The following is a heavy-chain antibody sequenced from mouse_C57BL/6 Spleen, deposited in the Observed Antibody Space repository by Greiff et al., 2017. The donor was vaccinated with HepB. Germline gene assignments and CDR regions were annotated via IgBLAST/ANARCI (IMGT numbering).Heavy chain of an antibody. V-gene: IGHV5-4*01. Sequence: EVKLVESGGGLVKPGGSLKLSCAASGFTFSSYAMSWVRQTPEKRLEWVATISDGGSYTYYPDNVKGRFTISRDNAKNNLYLQMSHLKSEDTAMYYCARECGYDGSYFDYWGQGTTLTVSS. D-gene: IGHD2-3*01. CDR1: GFTFSSYA. CDR2: ISDGGSYT. CDR3: ARECGYDGSYFDY. J-gene: IGHJ2*01.